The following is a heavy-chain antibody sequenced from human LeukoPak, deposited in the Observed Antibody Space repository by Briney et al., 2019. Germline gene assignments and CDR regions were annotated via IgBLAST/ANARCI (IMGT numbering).Heavy chain of an antibody. CDR3: ASRCSHSSCVYSDYGLDV. J-gene: IGHJ6*02. D-gene: IGHD2-15*01. CDR1: GFTFTTYT. CDR2: ISGSGAYI. V-gene: IGHV3-21*01. Sequence: PGGSLRLSCAASGFTFTTYTMNWVGQPPGKGRDGASSISGSGAYIYYADSVKGRFTISRDNVKNSLYLQMNSLSAEDTALYYCASRCSHSSCVYSDYGLDVWGQGTTVTVSS.